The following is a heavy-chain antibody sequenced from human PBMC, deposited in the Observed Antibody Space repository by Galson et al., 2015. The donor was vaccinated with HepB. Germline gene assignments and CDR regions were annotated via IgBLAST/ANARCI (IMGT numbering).Heavy chain of an antibody. Sequence: SLRLSCAASGFSFSTYTMNWVRQAPGKGLEWVASISTTANHTYYAGSVQGRFTISRDNAKNSLYLQLSSLRAEDTAVYYCAKDTPNPPARGWSYFDLWGQGTLVTVSS. CDR1: GFSFSTYT. V-gene: IGHV3-21*01. D-gene: IGHD2-15*01. CDR2: ISTTANHT. CDR3: AKDTPNPPARGWSYFDL. J-gene: IGHJ4*02.